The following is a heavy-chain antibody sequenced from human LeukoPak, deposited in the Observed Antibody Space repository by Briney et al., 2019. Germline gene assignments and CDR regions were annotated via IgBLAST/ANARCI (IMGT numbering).Heavy chain of an antibody. D-gene: IGHD1-26*01. CDR2: ISFDGGNK. Sequence: GGSLRLSCAASGFTFNNYAIHWGRQAPGKGLEWVAIISFDGGNKYYADSVKGRFTISRDNSKNTLYPQMNSLRAEATAVYYCARDGIVGSPLFKFDYWGQGTLVTVSS. V-gene: IGHV3-30-3*01. J-gene: IGHJ4*02. CDR1: GFTFNNYA. CDR3: ARDGIVGSPLFKFDY.